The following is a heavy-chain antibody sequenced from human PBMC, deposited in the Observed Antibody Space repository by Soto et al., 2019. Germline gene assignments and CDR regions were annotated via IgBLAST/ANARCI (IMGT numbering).Heavy chain of an antibody. CDR3: AKDFDY. CDR2: ISYDGSNK. Sequence: QVQLVESGGGVVQPGRSLRLSCAASGFTFSSYGMHWVRQAPGKGLEWVAVISYDGSNKYYADSVKGRFTISRDNSKNTLYLQMTSLRAEDTAVYYCAKDFDYWGQGTLVTVSS. J-gene: IGHJ4*02. V-gene: IGHV3-30*18. CDR1: GFTFSSYG.